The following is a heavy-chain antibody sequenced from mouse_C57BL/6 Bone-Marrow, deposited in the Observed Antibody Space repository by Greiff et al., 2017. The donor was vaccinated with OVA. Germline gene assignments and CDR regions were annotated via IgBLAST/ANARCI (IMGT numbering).Heavy chain of an antibody. J-gene: IGHJ2*01. CDR3: ARDRNYLDY. Sequence: QVQLQQSGAELVRPGASVKLSCKASGYTFTDYYINWVKQRPGQGLEWIARIYPGSGNTYYNEKFKGKATLTAEKSSSTAYMQRSSLTSEDAAVYFCARDRNYLDYWGQGTTLTVSS. V-gene: IGHV1-76*01. CDR2: IYPGSGNT. CDR1: GYTFTDYY. D-gene: IGHD2-14*01.